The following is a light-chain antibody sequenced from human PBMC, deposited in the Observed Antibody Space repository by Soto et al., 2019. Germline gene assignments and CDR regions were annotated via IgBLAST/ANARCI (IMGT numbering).Light chain of an antibody. Sequence: EIVLTQSPGTLSLSPGERATLSCRASQSVGNNQLAWYQQKPGQAPRLLIYGASSRAAGIPDRFGGSGSGTDFTLTISSLQSEDFAVYYCQQYSNWPPITFGQGTRLEIK. CDR2: GAS. V-gene: IGKV3-20*01. J-gene: IGKJ5*01. CDR1: QSVGNNQ. CDR3: QQYSNWPPIT.